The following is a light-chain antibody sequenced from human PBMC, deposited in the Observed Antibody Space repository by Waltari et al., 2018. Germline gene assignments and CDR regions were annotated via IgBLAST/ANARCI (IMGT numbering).Light chain of an antibody. CDR3: QQSYSSPRT. Sequence: DIQMTQSPSSLSASVGYRVTITCRASQRINSYLNWYQQKPGKAPKLLIYGASSLQSGVPSGFSGSGSGTEFTLTISSLQPEDSATYYCQQSYSSPRTFGQGTKLELK. CDR2: GAS. J-gene: IGKJ2*01. V-gene: IGKV1-39*01. CDR1: QRINSY.